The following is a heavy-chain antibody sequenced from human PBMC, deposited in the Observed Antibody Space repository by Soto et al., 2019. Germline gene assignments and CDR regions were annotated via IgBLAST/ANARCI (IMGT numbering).Heavy chain of an antibody. Sequence: EVQLVESGGGLVQPGGSLRLSCAASGFTFSSYSMNWVRQAPGKGLEWVSYISSSSSTIYYADSVKGRFTISRDNAKNSLYLQMNSLRAEDTAVYYCAREYCSSTSCLNWFDSWGQATLVTVSS. D-gene: IGHD2-2*01. CDR1: GFTFSSYS. J-gene: IGHJ5*01. V-gene: IGHV3-48*01. CDR3: AREYCSSTSCLNWFDS. CDR2: ISSSSSTI.